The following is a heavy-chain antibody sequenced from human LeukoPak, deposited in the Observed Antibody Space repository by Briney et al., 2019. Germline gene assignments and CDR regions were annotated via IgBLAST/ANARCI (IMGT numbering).Heavy chain of an antibody. Sequence: GGSLRLSSAASGFTFSSYSMNWVRQPPGKGLERVSSISSTSSYIYYADSVKGRFTISRDNAKNSLYLQMNSLRAEDTAVYYCARDGYYDSSGYYSGAFDIWGQGTMVTVSS. J-gene: IGHJ3*02. CDR1: GFTFSSYS. D-gene: IGHD3-22*01. V-gene: IGHV3-21*01. CDR2: ISSTSSYI. CDR3: ARDGYYDSSGYYSGAFDI.